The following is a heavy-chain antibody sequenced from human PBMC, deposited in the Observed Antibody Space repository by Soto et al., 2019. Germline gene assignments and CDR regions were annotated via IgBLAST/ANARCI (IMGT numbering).Heavy chain of an antibody. CDR3: ANSEYSRYKDIDV. Sequence: GGSLRLSCAASGFTFRGYGMHWVRQAPGRGLEWVALISYDGSIKYYADSVRGRFTISRDNSKNTLYLQMNSLRAEDTAVYYCANSEYSRYKDIDVWGQGTTVTVSS. J-gene: IGHJ6*02. CDR1: GFTFRGYG. D-gene: IGHD5-18*01. V-gene: IGHV3-30*18. CDR2: ISYDGSIK.